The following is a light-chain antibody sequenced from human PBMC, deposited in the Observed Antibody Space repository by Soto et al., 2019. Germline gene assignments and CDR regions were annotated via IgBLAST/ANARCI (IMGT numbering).Light chain of an antibody. CDR1: SSNIGNNY. J-gene: IGLJ1*01. CDR3: GTWDSSLSAYV. Sequence: SVLTQPPTVSAAPGQKVTISYTGSSSNIGNNYVSWYQQLPGTAPKLLIYENNKRPSGIPDRFSGSKSGTSATLGITGLQTGDEADYYCGTWDSSLSAYVFGTGTKVTVL. V-gene: IGLV1-51*02. CDR2: ENN.